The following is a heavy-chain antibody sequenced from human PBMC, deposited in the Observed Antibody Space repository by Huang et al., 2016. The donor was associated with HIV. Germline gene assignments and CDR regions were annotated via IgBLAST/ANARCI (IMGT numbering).Heavy chain of an antibody. CDR1: GYTFTNYW. J-gene: IGHJ6*03. CDR3: ARIEVPAAYYYMDV. Sequence: EVQLVQSGAEVKKPGESLKISCKASGYTFTNYWIVWMRQKSGKGLEWVGIIYPGDPDTRYSPSFQGQVTISAVKSINTAYLQWSSPKASDTATYYCARIEVPAAYYYMDVWGKGTTVTVYS. D-gene: IGHD2-2*01. V-gene: IGHV5-51*03. CDR2: IYPGDPDT.